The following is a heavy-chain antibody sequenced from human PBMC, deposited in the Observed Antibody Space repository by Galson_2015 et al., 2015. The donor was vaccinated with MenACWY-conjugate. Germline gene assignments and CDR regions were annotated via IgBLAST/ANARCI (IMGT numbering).Heavy chain of an antibody. Sequence: SLRLSCAASGFTFNQYWMHWVRQAPGKGLVWVSRISPDGSVTNYADSVEGRFTLSRDNAKNTLYLQMNSLRGDDTAVYYCTRGNDGYSRFDPWGQGTLVTVSS. V-gene: IGHV3-74*01. CDR1: GFTFNQYW. D-gene: IGHD5-24*01. CDR3: TRGNDGYSRFDP. CDR2: ISPDGSVT. J-gene: IGHJ5*02.